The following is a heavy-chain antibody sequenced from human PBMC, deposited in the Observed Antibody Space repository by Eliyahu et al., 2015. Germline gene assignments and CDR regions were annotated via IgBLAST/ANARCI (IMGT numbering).Heavy chain of an antibody. Sequence: QVQLQESGPGLVKPSETLSLTCTVTGGSISSYYWSWIRQPPGKGLEWIGYIYYSGNTNYNPSLKTRVTISVDTSKNQFSLNLTSVTAADTAVYYCARERGYYEYWGQGTLVTVSS. CDR1: GGSISSYY. V-gene: IGHV4-59*01. CDR2: IYYSGNT. J-gene: IGHJ4*02. CDR3: ARERGYYEY.